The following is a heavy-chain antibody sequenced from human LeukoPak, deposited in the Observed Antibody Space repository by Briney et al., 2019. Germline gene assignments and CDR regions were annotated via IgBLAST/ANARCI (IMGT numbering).Heavy chain of an antibody. Sequence: SETLSLTCTVSGGSISSSSYYWGWIRQPPGKGLEWIGSIYYRGSSYYNPSLKSRVTISVDTSKNQFSLKLSSVTAADTAVYYCARQFASGSYNYWGQGTLVTVSS. CDR3: ARQFASGSYNY. CDR1: GGSISSSSYY. CDR2: IYYRGSS. D-gene: IGHD3-10*01. V-gene: IGHV4-39*01. J-gene: IGHJ4*02.